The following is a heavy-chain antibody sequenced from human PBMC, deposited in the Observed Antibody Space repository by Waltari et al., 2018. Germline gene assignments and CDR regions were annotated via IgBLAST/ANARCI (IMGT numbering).Heavy chain of an antibody. J-gene: IGHJ4*02. CDR2: ISSSSSYI. CDR1: GFTFSSYS. Sequence: EVQLVESGGGLVKPGGSLRLSCAASGFTFSSYSMNWVRQAPGKGLEWVSSISSSSSYIYYADSVKGRFTISRDNAKNTLYLQMNSLRAEDTAVYYCATEGVGATVPDYWGQGTLVTVSS. CDR3: ATEGVGATVPDY. V-gene: IGHV3-21*01. D-gene: IGHD1-26*01.